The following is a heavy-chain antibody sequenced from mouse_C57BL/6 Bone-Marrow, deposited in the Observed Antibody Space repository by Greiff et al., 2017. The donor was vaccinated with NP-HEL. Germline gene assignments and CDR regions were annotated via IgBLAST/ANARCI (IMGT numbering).Heavy chain of an antibody. V-gene: IGHV3-6*01. Sequence: EVQLQQSGPGLVKPSQSLSLTCSVTGYSITSGYYWNWIRQFPGNKLEWMGYISYDGSNNYNPSLKNRISITRDTSKNQFFLKLNSVTTEDTATYYCASGDFITPHCGGQGTTLTVSS. CDR3: ASGDFITPHC. CDR1: GYSITSGYY. CDR2: ISYDGSN. J-gene: IGHJ2*01. D-gene: IGHD1-1*01.